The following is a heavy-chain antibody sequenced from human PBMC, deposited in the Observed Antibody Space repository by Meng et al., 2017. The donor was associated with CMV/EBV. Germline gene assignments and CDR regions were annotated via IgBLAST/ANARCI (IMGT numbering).Heavy chain of an antibody. D-gene: IGHD3-22*01. V-gene: IGHV4-4*07. CDR1: GGSISSYY. CDR3: ARGGLYYYDSSGHFDY. J-gene: IGHJ4*02. CDR2: IYTSGST. Sequence: QVQLHESGPGLVKPSETLSLTCTVSGGSISSYYWSWIRQPAGKGLERIGRIYTSGSTNYNPSLKSRVTMSVDTSKNQFSLKLSSVTAADTAVYYCARGGLYYYDSSGHFDYWGQGTLVTVSS.